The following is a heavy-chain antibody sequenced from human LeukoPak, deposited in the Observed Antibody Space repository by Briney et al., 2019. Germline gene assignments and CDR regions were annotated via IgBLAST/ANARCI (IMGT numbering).Heavy chain of an antibody. CDR1: GFTFSDYY. Sequence: GGSLRLSCAASGFTFSDYYMSWIRQAPGKGLEWVSYISSSGSTIYYADSVKGRFTISRDNAKNSLYLQMNSLRAEDTAVYCCASLVSWFGELYFDYWGQGTLVTVSS. V-gene: IGHV3-11*04. CDR3: ASLVSWFGELYFDY. J-gene: IGHJ4*02. D-gene: IGHD3-10*01. CDR2: ISSSGSTI.